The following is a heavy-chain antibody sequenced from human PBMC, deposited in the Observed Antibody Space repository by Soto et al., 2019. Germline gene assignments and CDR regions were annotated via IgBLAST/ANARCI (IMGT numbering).Heavy chain of an antibody. J-gene: IGHJ4*02. CDR1: GFIFSTYA. CDR3: AKLFLGQCWYSDY. D-gene: IGHD2-21*01. Sequence: SLRPSCAASGFIFSTYAMTGRRQAPGKGGQRLISISASGAHTYHDDSVKGPFNITRANDNNPLYLQMNSPTAEDTAVSSYAKLFLGQCWYSDYWGQGTLVTVSS. CDR2: ISASGAHT. V-gene: IGHV3-23*01.